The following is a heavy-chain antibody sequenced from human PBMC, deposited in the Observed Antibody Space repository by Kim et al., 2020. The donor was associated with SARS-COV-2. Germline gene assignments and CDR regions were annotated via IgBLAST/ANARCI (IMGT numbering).Heavy chain of an antibody. Sequence: SETLSLTCTVSGGSISSYYWSWIRQPAGKGLEWIGRIYTSGSTNYNPSLKSRVTMSVDTSKNQFSLKLSSVTAADTAVYYCARVYYDSSGYYYDENWGQGTLVTVSS. CDR2: IYTSGST. V-gene: IGHV4-4*07. CDR3: ARVYYDSSGYYYDEN. D-gene: IGHD3-22*01. CDR1: GGSISSYY. J-gene: IGHJ4*02.